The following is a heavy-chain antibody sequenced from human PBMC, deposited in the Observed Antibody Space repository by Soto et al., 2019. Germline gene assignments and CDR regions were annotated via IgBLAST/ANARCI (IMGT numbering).Heavy chain of an antibody. Sequence: QVHLVQSGAEVKKPGSSVKVSCKASGGSFSTYAINWLRQAPGQGLEWMGGIIPLFGTENYAQNFQDRFTFTADKSTTTVYREVRSLTSEDTAVYYCATGFWSGPIAHYFDYWGQGTLVTVSS. CDR3: ATGFWSGPIAHYFDY. J-gene: IGHJ4*01. V-gene: IGHV1-69*06. CDR2: IIPLFGTE. CDR1: GGSFSTYA. D-gene: IGHD3-3*01.